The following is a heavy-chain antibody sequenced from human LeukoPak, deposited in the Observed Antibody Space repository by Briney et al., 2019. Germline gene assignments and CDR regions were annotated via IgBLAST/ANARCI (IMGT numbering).Heavy chain of an antibody. CDR1: GYTFSTYY. D-gene: IGHD2-21*02. CDR3: ARDPMTAGTDYYFDY. J-gene: IGHJ4*02. Sequence: ASVMVSCKASGYTFSTYYMHWVRQAPGQGLEWMGMINPSGDGTTYAQKFQGRVSMTRDTSTSTVSMELSSLISDDTAVYYCARDPMTAGTDYYFDYWGQGTLVTVSS. V-gene: IGHV1-46*01. CDR2: INPSGDGT.